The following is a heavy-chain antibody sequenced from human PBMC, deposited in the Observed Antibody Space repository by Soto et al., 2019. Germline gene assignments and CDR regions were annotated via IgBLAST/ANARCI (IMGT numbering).Heavy chain of an antibody. D-gene: IGHD6-13*01. J-gene: IGHJ4*02. V-gene: IGHV3-7*01. CDR3: AKVSYKSWSIDY. CDR2: INQDVSVK. Sequence: EVQLVESGGGLVQPGGSLRLSCAASGFTFSSYWMSWVRQAPGKGLEWVANINQDVSVKYSVDSVKGRFTISRDNAKNSLYLQMNSLRAEDTAVYYCAKVSYKSWSIDYWGQGTLVTVSS. CDR1: GFTFSSYW.